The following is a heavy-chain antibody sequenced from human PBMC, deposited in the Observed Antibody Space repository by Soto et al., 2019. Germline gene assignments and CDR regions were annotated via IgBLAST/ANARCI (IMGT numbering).Heavy chain of an antibody. CDR3: ARGQEYSSGWYHDAFDI. Sequence: GASVKVSCKASGYTFTSYGISWVRRAPGQGLEWMGWISAYNGNTNYAQKLQGRVTMTTDTSTSTAYMELRSLRSDDTAVYYCARGQEYSSGWYHDAFDIWGQGTMVTVSS. J-gene: IGHJ3*02. CDR1: GYTFTSYG. D-gene: IGHD6-19*01. CDR2: ISAYNGNT. V-gene: IGHV1-18*01.